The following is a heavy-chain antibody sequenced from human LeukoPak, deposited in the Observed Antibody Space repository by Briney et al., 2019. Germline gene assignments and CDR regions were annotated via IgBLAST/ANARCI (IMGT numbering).Heavy chain of an antibody. J-gene: IGHJ4*02. CDR1: GFTFSDYY. CDR2: ISSSATTI. Sequence: GGSLRLSCAVSGFTFSDYYMSWLRQAPGKGLEWVSYISSSATTIYYADSVKGRFTVSRHNAKNSLYLQMNSLRAEDTAVYYCARRTVTGRSFDYWGQGTLVTVSS. V-gene: IGHV3-11*04. D-gene: IGHD4-17*01. CDR3: ARRTVTGRSFDY.